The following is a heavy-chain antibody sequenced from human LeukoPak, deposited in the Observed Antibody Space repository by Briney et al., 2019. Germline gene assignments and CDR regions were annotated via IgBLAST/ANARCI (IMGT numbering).Heavy chain of an antibody. CDR2: IYTSGST. CDR1: GGSIGSGSYY. D-gene: IGHD6-6*01. V-gene: IGHV4-61*02. CDR3: ARDIAARDYYYGMDV. J-gene: IGHJ6*02. Sequence: PSETLSLTCTVSGGSIGSGSYYWSWIRQPAGKGLEWIGRIYTSGSTNYNPSLKSRVTISVDTSKNQFSLKLSSVTAADTAVYYCARDIAARDYYYGMDVWGQGTTVTVSS.